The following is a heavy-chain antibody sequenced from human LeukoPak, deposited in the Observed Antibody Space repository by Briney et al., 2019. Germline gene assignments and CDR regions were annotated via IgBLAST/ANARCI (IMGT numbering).Heavy chain of an antibody. J-gene: IGHJ5*02. CDR1: GFTFTSYA. V-gene: IGHV3-23*01. CDR3: TKPRIAEANTRWFDP. D-gene: IGHD6-25*01. CDR2: ISTSGGTS. Sequence: GGSLRLSCAASGFTFTSYAMSWVRQAPGKGLEWVSIISTSGGTSYYADSVKGRFTISRDNSKNTLYLHMNSLRDEDTAVYYCTKPRIAEANTRWFDPWGQGTLVTFSS.